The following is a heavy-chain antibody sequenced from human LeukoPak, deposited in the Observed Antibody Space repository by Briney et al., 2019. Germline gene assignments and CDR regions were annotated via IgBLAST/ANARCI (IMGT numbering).Heavy chain of an antibody. Sequence: GGSLRLTCAASGFTFKLYWMHWVRQVPGKRPVWVSRINDDGSDTIYADSVRGRFTISRDDAKNTVYLQMNNLRAEDTAVYYCVRGGPSTWSWGQGTLVTVSS. CDR1: GFTFKLYW. D-gene: IGHD2-15*01. CDR2: INDDGSDT. V-gene: IGHV3-74*01. CDR3: VRGGPSTWS. J-gene: IGHJ5*02.